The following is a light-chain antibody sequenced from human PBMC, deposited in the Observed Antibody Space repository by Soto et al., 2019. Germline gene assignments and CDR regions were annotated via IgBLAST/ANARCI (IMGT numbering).Light chain of an antibody. CDR3: CSYAGSRWV. CDR2: EVN. Sequence: SALTQPASVSGSPGQSITFSCTGSRDDIGNFNLVSWYQQYPGKAPKLILYEVNKRPLGVSDRFSGSKSGNTASLTISGLQAEDEADYHCCSYAGSRWVFGGGTKVTVL. J-gene: IGLJ3*02. CDR1: RDDIGNFNL. V-gene: IGLV2-23*02.